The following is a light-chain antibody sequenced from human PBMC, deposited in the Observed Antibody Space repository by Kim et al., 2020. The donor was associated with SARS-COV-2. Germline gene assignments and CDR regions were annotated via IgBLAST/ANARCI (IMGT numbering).Light chain of an antibody. Sequence: SPGERATLSCRASQSVRSSYLAWYQQKPGQAPRLLMYGVSIRATGIPDRFSGSGSGTNFTLIISRLEPEDFVVYYCQQYGSPPLTFGGGTKVDIK. CDR3: QQYGSPPLT. CDR2: GVS. V-gene: IGKV3-20*01. CDR1: QSVRSSY. J-gene: IGKJ4*01.